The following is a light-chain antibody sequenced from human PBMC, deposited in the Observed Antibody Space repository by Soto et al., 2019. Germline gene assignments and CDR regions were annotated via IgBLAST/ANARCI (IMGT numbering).Light chain of an antibody. CDR2: AAS. CDR3: QQYYTFPYT. CDR1: QDIGSY. Sequence: AIQMTQSPSSFSASTGDRVSITCRASQDIGSYLAWYQQKPWKAPKLLIYAASTLQHGVTSRFTGSGSGTDFTLTISCLQSEDFATYYCQQYYTFPYTFGQATKVEIK. V-gene: IGKV1-8*01. J-gene: IGKJ2*01.